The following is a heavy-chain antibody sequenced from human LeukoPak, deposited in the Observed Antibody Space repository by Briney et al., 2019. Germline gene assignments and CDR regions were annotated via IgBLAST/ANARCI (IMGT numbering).Heavy chain of an antibody. J-gene: IGHJ4*02. CDR2: ISTSGSTT. V-gene: IGHV3-48*03. D-gene: IGHD3-10*02. CDR3: ARGALHVFDY. Sequence: PGGSLRLSCAASGFTFSAYEINWVRQAPGKGLEWVSCISTSGSTTYYADSVKGRFTISRDNAKNSLFLQMNTLTDEDTAVYYCARGALHVFDYWGQGTPVTVS. CDR1: GFTFSAYE.